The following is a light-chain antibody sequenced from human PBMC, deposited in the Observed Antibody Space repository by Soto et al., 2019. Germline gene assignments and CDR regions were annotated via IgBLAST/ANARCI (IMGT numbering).Light chain of an antibody. CDR1: QSVSSSY. V-gene: IGKV3-20*01. J-gene: IGKJ4*01. CDR2: GAF. Sequence: EIGLEQSPGTLSLSPGERATLSCRASQSVSSSYLAWYQQKPGQAPRLLIYGAFSRATGIPDRFSGSGSGTDFTLTISRLELYYITLYPSQSSVISLVAVLRTRLGG. CDR3: QSSVISLVAVLRTR.